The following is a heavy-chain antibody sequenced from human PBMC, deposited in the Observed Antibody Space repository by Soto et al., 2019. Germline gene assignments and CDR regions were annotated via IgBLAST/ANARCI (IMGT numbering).Heavy chain of an antibody. CDR2: IIPIFGTA. V-gene: IGHV1-69*01. Sequence: QVQLVQSGAEVKKPGSSVKVSCKASGGTFSSYAISWVRQAPGQGLEWMGGIIPIFGTANYAQTFQGRVTITADESPSTAYMELRSLRSEDTVVYYCARGGGSGARYWSGGSCYAPPTNFDYWGQGTLCTVSS. J-gene: IGHJ4*02. CDR3: ARGGGSGARYWSGGSCYAPPTNFDY. CDR1: GGTFSSYA. D-gene: IGHD2-15*01.